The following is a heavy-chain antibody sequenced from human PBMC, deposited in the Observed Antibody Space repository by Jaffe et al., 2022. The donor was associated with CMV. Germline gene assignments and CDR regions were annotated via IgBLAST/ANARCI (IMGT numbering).Heavy chain of an antibody. V-gene: IGHV1-69*01. J-gene: IGHJ4*02. CDR1: GGTFSSYA. CDR3: ARAGRSGYYDSSGYYPALDY. Sequence: QVQLVQSGAEVKKPGSSVKVSCKASGGTFSSYAISWVRQAPGQGLEWMGGIIPIFGTANYAQKFQGRVTITADESTSTAYMELSSLRSEDTAVYYCARAGRSGYYDSSGYYPALDYWGQGTLVTVSS. D-gene: IGHD3-22*01. CDR2: IIPIFGTA.